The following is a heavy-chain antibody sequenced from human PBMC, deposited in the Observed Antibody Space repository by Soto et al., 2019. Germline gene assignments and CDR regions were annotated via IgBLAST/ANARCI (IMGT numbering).Heavy chain of an antibody. Sequence: SETLSLTCTVSGGSISSYYWSWIRQPPGKGLEWIGYIYYSGSTNYNPSLKSRVTISVDTSKNQFSLKLSSVTAADTAVYYCARAGGLYYYGSGAPGGMDVWGQGTTVTVSS. J-gene: IGHJ6*02. CDR3: ARAGGLYYYGSGAPGGMDV. CDR2: IYYSGST. CDR1: GGSISSYY. V-gene: IGHV4-59*01. D-gene: IGHD3-10*01.